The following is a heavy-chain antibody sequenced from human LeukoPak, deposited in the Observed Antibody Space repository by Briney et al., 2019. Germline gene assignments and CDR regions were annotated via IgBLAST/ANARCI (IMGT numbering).Heavy chain of an antibody. Sequence: SETLSLTCAVYGGSFSGYCWSWIRQPPGKGLEWIGEINHSGSTNYNPSLKSRVTISVDTSKNQFSLKLNSVTAADAAVYYCARVLERTGVNYFDYWDQGILVTVSS. J-gene: IGHJ4*02. CDR2: INHSGST. D-gene: IGHD1-1*01. V-gene: IGHV4-34*01. CDR3: ARVLERTGVNYFDY. CDR1: GGSFSGYC.